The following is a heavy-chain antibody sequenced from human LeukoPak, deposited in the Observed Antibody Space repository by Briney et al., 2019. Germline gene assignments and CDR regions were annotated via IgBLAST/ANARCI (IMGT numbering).Heavy chain of an antibody. D-gene: IGHD2-21*02. V-gene: IGHV1-3*01. Sequence: GGSLRLSCAASGFTFTSYAMHWVRQAPGQRLEWMGWINAGNGNTKYSQKFQGRVTITRDTSASTAYMELSSLRSEDTAVYYCARDVGGDCSFDYWGHGTLVTVSS. J-gene: IGHJ4*01. CDR1: GFTFTSYA. CDR2: INAGNGNT. CDR3: ARDVGGDCSFDY.